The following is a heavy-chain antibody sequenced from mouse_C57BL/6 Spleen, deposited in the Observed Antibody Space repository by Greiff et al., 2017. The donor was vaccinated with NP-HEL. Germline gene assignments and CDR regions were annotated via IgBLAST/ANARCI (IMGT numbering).Heavy chain of an antibody. V-gene: IGHV1-52*01. J-gene: IGHJ4*01. CDR2: IDPSDSET. CDR1: GYTFTSYW. Sequence: QVQLQQPGAELVRPGSSVKLSCKASGYTFTSYWMHWVKQRPIQGLEWIGNIDPSDSETHYNQKFKDKATLTVDKSSSTAYMQLSSLTSEDSAVYYCARGSTVAYAMDYWGQGTSVTVSS. D-gene: IGHD1-1*01. CDR3: ARGSTVAYAMDY.